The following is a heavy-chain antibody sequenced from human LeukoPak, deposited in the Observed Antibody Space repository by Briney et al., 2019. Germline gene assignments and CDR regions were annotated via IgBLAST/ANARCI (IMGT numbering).Heavy chain of an antibody. J-gene: IGHJ4*02. V-gene: IGHV3-23*01. Sequence: GGSLRLSCAASRFTFSNYAMSWVRQAPGKGLEWVSAISNSGGNTYYADSLKGRFTISRDNSNNTLYLQMYGLRAEDTAVYYCARGTGIARPDYWGQGTLVTVSS. CDR1: RFTFSNYA. CDR2: ISNSGGNT. CDR3: ARGTGIARPDY. D-gene: IGHD6-6*01.